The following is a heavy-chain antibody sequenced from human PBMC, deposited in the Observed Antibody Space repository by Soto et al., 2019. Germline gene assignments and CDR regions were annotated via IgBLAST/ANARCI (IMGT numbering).Heavy chain of an antibody. CDR1: GFTFSSYG. CDR2: IWYDGSNK. V-gene: IGHV3-33*01. CDR3: ARGVGYYDSSGYYSYYYYGMDV. J-gene: IGHJ6*02. Sequence: GGSLRLSCAASGFTFSSYGMHWVRQAPGKGLEWVAVIWYDGSNKYYADSVKGRFTISRDNSKNTLYLQMNSLRAEDTAVYYCARGVGYYDSSGYYSYYYYGMDVWGQGTXVTVSS. D-gene: IGHD3-22*01.